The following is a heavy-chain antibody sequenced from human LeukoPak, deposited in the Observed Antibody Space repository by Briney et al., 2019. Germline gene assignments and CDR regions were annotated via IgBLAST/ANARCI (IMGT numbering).Heavy chain of an antibody. CDR2: ISWDGGST. CDR1: GFTFDDYT. V-gene: IGHV3-43*01. Sequence: GGSLRLSCTASGFTFDDYTMHWVRQAPGKGLEWVSLISWDGGSTYYADSVKGRFTISRDNSKNPLYLQMNSLRTEDTALYYCAKDHSSTSINWFDPWGQGTLVTVSS. D-gene: IGHD2-2*01. CDR3: AKDHSSTSINWFDP. J-gene: IGHJ5*02.